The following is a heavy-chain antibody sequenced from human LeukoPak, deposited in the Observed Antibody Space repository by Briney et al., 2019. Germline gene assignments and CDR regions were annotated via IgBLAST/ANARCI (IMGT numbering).Heavy chain of an antibody. Sequence: GGSLRLSCAASGCTFSSYAMSWVRQAAGEGLEWVSAISGSGGSTYYADSVKGRFTISRDNSKNTTYLQMNSLRAEDTAIYYCAKDALRYCSSTSCSYYYYGMDVWGQGTTVTVSS. V-gene: IGHV3-23*01. CDR3: AKDALRYCSSTSCSYYYYGMDV. D-gene: IGHD2-2*01. J-gene: IGHJ6*02. CDR1: GCTFSSYA. CDR2: ISGSGGST.